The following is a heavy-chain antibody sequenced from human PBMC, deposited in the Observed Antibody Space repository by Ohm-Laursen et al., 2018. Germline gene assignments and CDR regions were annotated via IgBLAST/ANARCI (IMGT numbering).Heavy chain of an antibody. J-gene: IGHJ4*02. D-gene: IGHD6-19*01. CDR2: ISSSGSTI. CDR1: GFTFSDYY. Sequence: SLRLSCAASGFTFSDYYVSWIRQAPGKGLEWVSYISSSGSTIYYADSVKGRFTISRDNAKNSLYLQMNSLRAEDTAVYYCARDGASGWHGYMFDYWGQGILVTVSS. V-gene: IGHV3-11*01. CDR3: ARDGASGWHGYMFDY.